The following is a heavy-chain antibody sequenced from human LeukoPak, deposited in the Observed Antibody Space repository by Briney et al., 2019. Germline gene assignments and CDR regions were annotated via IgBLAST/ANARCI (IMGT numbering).Heavy chain of an antibody. V-gene: IGHV1-2*02. Sequence: ASVKVSCKASGYTFINYYMNWVRQAPGQGLECMGWINPNSGETNYAQKFQGRVTITRDTSITTAYVELSGLRSDDTAVYYCAMEGLAAIPFWGQGTRVTVSS. CDR1: GYTFINYY. J-gene: IGHJ4*02. CDR2: INPNSGET. CDR3: AMEGLAAIPF. D-gene: IGHD2-2*02.